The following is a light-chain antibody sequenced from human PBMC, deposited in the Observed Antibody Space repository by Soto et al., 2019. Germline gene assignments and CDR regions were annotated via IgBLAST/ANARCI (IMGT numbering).Light chain of an antibody. CDR3: QQYDSYTCT. J-gene: IGKJ1*01. V-gene: IGKV1-5*01. Sequence: DIQMTQSPASLSLSVGDRVTIPCRASQSISSWLAWYQQKPGKAPKLLIYDASSLESGVPSRFSGSGSGTEFTLTISSLQADDFATYYCQQYDSYTCTFGQGTKVDI. CDR1: QSISSW. CDR2: DAS.